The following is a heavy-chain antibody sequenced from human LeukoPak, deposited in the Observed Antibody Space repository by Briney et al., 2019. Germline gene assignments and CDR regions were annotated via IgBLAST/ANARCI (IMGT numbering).Heavy chain of an antibody. CDR3: ARDRWFDP. V-gene: IGHV4-34*01. CDR2: INPNGYS. J-gene: IGHJ5*02. Sequence: SKTLSLTCAVYGGSFSGYYWTWIRQSPGKGLEWIGEINPNGYSNYNSSLKSRVTISVDTSRNQFSLNLSSVTAADTAVYYCARDRWFDPWGQGTLVTVSS. CDR1: GGSFSGYY.